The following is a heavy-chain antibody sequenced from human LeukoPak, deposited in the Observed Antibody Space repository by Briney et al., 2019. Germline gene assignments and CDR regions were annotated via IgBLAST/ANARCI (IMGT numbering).Heavy chain of an antibody. V-gene: IGHV3-7*01. CDR3: ARVSDGATLDY. CDR1: GFTFSSYW. D-gene: IGHD1-26*01. CDR2: IKHDETEK. Sequence: GGSLRLSCAASGFTFSSYWMSRVRQAPGKGLEWVANIKHDETEKYYVDSVKGRFTISRDNAKNSLYLQMNSLRAEDTAVYYCARVSDGATLDYWGQGTLVTVS. J-gene: IGHJ4*02.